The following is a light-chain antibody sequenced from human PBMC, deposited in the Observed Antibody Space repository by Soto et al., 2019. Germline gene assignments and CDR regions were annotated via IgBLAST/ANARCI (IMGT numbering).Light chain of an antibody. Sequence: DIVSARSPGTLSLSPGESATLSCRATQHISSSYLAWYQQKPGQAPRLLIYGASRRATGIPERFSGSGSGTDFTLTISRLEPDDFAVYYCQQYGSSPPTFGEGTKVDIK. CDR2: GAS. CDR3: QQYGSSPPT. J-gene: IGKJ4*02. V-gene: IGKV3-20*01. CDR1: QHISSSY.